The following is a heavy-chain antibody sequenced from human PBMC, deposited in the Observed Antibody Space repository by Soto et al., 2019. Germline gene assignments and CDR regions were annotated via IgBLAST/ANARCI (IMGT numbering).Heavy chain of an antibody. D-gene: IGHD6-6*01. J-gene: IGHJ4*02. CDR2: ISPSGTT. V-gene: IGHV4-34*01. CDR1: SGSLSGYY. Sequence: QVQLHQWGAGLLKPSETLSLACSLYSGSLSGYYWSWIRQPLGKGLEWIGEISPSGTTNYSPSLKSRVSISVDTSKNQFSLNLTSLTAADTAVYYCARAPKVSGSAQTRRDFWGQGSLVTVSS. CDR3: ARAPKVSGSAQTRRDF.